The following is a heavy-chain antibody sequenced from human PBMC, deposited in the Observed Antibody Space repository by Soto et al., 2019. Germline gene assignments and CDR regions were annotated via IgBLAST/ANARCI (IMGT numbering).Heavy chain of an antibody. Sequence: ASVKVSCKASGYTFITYDINWVRHAPGQGLEWMGWMYSHSGKTNFAQKLQGRLIMTTNTYINSAYMELSNLRSEDMAMYYCARAEAWNFIYWFDPWGRGTLVTVSS. CDR1: GYTFITYD. J-gene: IGHJ5*02. V-gene: IGHV1-8*01. D-gene: IGHD1-7*01. CDR3: ARAEAWNFIYWFDP. CDR2: MYSHSGKT.